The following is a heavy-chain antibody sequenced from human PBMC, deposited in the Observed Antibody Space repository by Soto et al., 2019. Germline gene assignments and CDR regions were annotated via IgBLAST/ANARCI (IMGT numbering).Heavy chain of an antibody. CDR2: VSYSGST. Sequence: TLCLACAVSGVSISSSGYYCSWIRQHPGKGLEWLGYVSYSGSTSYNPSLKSRLTISLDTSKNQFSLKLTSVSAEDTAVYYCASSPVSTYFDYWGQGTLVTVYS. V-gene: IGHV4-31*11. J-gene: IGHJ4*02. D-gene: IGHD4-4*01. CDR1: GVSISSSGYY. CDR3: ASSPVSTYFDY.